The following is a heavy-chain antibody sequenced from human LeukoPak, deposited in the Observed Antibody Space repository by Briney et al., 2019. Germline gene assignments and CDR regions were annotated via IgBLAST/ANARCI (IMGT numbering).Heavy chain of an antibody. V-gene: IGHV3-21*01. J-gene: IGHJ6*03. CDR1: GYTLTELS. Sequence: SGYTLTELSMNWVRQAPGKGLEWVSSISSSSSYIYYADSVKGRFTISRDNAKNSLYLQMNSLRAEDTAVYYCARDYSSGWNYYYYMDVWGKGTTVTVSS. D-gene: IGHD6-19*01. CDR3: ARDYSSGWNYYYYMDV. CDR2: ISSSSSYI.